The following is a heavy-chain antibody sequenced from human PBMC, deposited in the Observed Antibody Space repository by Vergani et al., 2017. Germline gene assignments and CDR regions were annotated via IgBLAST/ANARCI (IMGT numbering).Heavy chain of an antibody. V-gene: IGHV4-61*02. J-gene: IGHJ6*02. CDR3: ARELSYYYGSGSDDDNPYYYEGMDV. CDR1: GGSINTGAYY. Sequence: QVQLQESGPRLVRPSQTLSLTCTVSGGSINTGAYYWSWIRQPAGKGLEWIGRVYTSGMTNYNPSLKSRVTILVDRSKSQLSLKLTSVTAGDTAVYFCARELSYYYGSGSDDDNPYYYEGMDVWGPGTTVTVPS. D-gene: IGHD3-10*01. CDR2: VYTSGMT.